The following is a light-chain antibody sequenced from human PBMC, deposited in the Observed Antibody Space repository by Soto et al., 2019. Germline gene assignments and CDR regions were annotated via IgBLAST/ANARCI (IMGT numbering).Light chain of an antibody. CDR3: AAWDDSLNGWV. V-gene: IGLV1-36*01. J-gene: IGLJ3*02. CDR1: SSNLGAGYD. CDR2: YDD. Sequence: QSVLTQPPSMSGAPGQRVTMSCTGSSSNLGAGYDVHWYQRLPGAAPKLLIYYDDLLPSGVSDRFSGSKSGTSASLAISGLQSEDEADYYCAAWDDSLNGWVFGGGTKLTVL.